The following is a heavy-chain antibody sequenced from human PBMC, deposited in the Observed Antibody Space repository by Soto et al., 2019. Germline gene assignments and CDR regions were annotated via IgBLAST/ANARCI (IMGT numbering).Heavy chain of an antibody. Sequence: GGSLRLSCAASGFTFSSYSMNWVRQAPGKGLEWVSSISSSSSYIYYADSVKGRFTISRDNAKNSLYLQMNSLRAEDTAVYYCARYTMAAAGVLDYYYMDVWGKGTTVTVSS. J-gene: IGHJ6*03. V-gene: IGHV3-21*01. D-gene: IGHD6-13*01. CDR3: ARYTMAAAGVLDYYYMDV. CDR1: GFTFSSYS. CDR2: ISSSSSYI.